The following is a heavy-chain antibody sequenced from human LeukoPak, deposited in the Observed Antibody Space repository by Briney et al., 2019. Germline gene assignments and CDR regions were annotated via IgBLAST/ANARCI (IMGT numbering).Heavy chain of an antibody. CDR2: INPSGGST. Sequence: EASVKVSCKASGYTFTSYYMHWVRQAPGQGLEWMGIINPSGGSTSYAQKFQGRVTMTRDMSTSTVYMELSSLRSEDTAVYYCARTVGAKAPFDYWGQGTLVTVSS. V-gene: IGHV1-46*01. CDR1: GYTFTSYY. CDR3: ARTVGAKAPFDY. J-gene: IGHJ4*02. D-gene: IGHD1-26*01.